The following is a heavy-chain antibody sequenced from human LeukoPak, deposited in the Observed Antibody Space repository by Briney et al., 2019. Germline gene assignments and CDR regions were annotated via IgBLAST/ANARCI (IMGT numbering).Heavy chain of an antibody. D-gene: IGHD3-3*01. V-gene: IGHV1-18*01. J-gene: IGHJ4*02. Sequence: GASVKVSCKASGYTFTNYGINWVRQAPGQGLEWMGWISAYNGNTNYAQNFQGRVTMTTVTSTSTAYMELRGLGSDDTAVYYCARTPYYDFWCGYYHFDYWAQGTLVTVSS. CDR1: GYTFTNYG. CDR3: ARTPYYDFWCGYYHFDY. CDR2: ISAYNGNT.